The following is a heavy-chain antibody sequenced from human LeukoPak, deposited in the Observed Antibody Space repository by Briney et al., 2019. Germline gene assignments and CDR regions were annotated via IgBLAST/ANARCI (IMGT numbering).Heavy chain of an antibody. CDR2: FDPEDGET. V-gene: IGHV1-24*01. CDR1: GYTLTELS. CDR3: ETSRGIAAAGHSYYFDY. D-gene: IGHD6-13*01. J-gene: IGHJ4*02. Sequence: ASVKVSCKVSGYTLTELSMHWVRQAPGKGLEWMGGFDPEDGETIYAQKFQGRVTMTEDTSTDTAYMELSSLRSEDTAVYYCETSRGIAAAGHSYYFDYWGQGTLVTVSS.